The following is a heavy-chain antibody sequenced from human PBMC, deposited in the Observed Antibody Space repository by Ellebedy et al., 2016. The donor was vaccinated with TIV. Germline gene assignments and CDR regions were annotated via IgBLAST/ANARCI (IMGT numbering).Heavy chain of an antibody. D-gene: IGHD3-9*01. Sequence: GESLKISCTASGFTFSSHGMQWVRQAPGKGLEWVAVVSSDGTTQRYAASVKGRFTTYRDNSVNMLYLQLNSLRIEDTAVYYCARGRKISALTGYWLGLRPYSNWFDPWGQGTLVTVSS. CDR2: VSSDGTTQ. CDR3: ARGRKISALTGYWLGLRPYSNWFDP. CDR1: GFTFSSHG. V-gene: IGHV3-30*03. J-gene: IGHJ5*02.